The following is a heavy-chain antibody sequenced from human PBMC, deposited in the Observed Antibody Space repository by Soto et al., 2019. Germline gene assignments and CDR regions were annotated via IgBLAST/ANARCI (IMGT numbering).Heavy chain of an antibody. J-gene: IGHJ6*02. CDR2: INTGNGNT. CDR1: GYTFTSYA. D-gene: IGHD3-10*01. CDR3: ARDRAVVRGVISHYYYYGMDV. Sequence: AASVKVSCKASGYTFTSYAMHWVRQEPGQRLEWMGWINTGNGNTKYSQKFQGRVTITRDTSASTAYMELSSLRSEDTAVYYCARDRAVVRGVISHYYYYGMDVWGQGTTVTVSS. V-gene: IGHV1-3*04.